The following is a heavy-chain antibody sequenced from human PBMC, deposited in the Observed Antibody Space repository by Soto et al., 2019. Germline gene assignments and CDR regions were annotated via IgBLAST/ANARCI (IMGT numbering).Heavy chain of an antibody. CDR2: IIPIPGTA. D-gene: IGHD2-2*01. V-gene: IGHV1-69*01. J-gene: IGHJ6*02. CDR1: GGTFGSYA. CDR3: ARSQGSSTSLEIYYYYYYGMDV. Sequence: QVQLVQSGAEVKKPGPSVKVSCKASGGTFGSYAISWVRQAPGQGLEWMGGIIPIPGTANYAQKFQGRVTIAADESTSTAYMELSSLRSEETAVYYCARSQGSSTSLEIYYYYYYGMDVWGQGTTVTVSS.